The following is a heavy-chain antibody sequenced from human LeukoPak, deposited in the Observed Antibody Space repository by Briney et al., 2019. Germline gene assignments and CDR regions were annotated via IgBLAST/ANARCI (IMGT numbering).Heavy chain of an antibody. J-gene: IGHJ4*02. CDR3: TRDQPSSGWGFDS. CDR2: INGRGFSI. Sequence: GGSLRLSCAASGFTFSSYGMHWVRHAPGKGLEWVANINGRGFSIHYADSIKGRFTISRDNTKDLLYLQMTSLRADDTALYYCTRDQPSSGWGFDSWGRGTLVIVSS. CDR1: GFTFSSYG. V-gene: IGHV3-21*06. D-gene: IGHD6-19*01.